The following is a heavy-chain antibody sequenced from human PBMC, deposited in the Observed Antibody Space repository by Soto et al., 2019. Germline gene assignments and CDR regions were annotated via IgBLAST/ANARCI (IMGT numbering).Heavy chain of an antibody. CDR1: GGSINNTYW. V-gene: IGHV4-4*02. Sequence: SETLSLTCAVSGGSINNTYWWSWVRQPPGKGLEWIGEIYHSGSTNYNPSIESRVTISVDTSKNQFSLKLTSVTAADTAVYYCARTLDYYDSSGYYNYWGQGTLVTVSS. J-gene: IGHJ4*02. CDR2: IYHSGST. CDR3: ARTLDYYDSSGYYNY. D-gene: IGHD3-22*01.